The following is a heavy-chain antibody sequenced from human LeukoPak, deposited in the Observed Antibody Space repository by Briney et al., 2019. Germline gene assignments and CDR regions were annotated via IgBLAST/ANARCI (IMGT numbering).Heavy chain of an antibody. CDR1: GFTFSSYG. V-gene: IGHV3-30*02. Sequence: PGGSLRLSCAASGFTFSSYGMHWVRQAPGKGLEWVAFIRYDGSNKYYADSVKGRFTISRDNSKNTLYLQMNSLRAEDTAVYYCARAITMVRGVITSFDYWGQGTLVTVSS. CDR3: ARAITMVRGVITSFDY. J-gene: IGHJ4*02. CDR2: IRYDGSNK. D-gene: IGHD3-10*01.